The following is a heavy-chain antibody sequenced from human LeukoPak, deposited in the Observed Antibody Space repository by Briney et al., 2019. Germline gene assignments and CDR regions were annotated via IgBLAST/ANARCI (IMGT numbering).Heavy chain of an antibody. Sequence: SETLSLTCTVSGGSISSYYWSWIRQPPGKGLEWIGYIYYSGSTNYNPPLKSRVTISVDTSKNQFSLKLSSVTAADTAVYYCARFRRDGYNAGASFDYWGQGTLVTVSS. J-gene: IGHJ4*02. CDR3: ARFRRDGYNAGASFDY. D-gene: IGHD5-24*01. CDR1: GGSISSYY. V-gene: IGHV4-59*08. CDR2: IYYSGST.